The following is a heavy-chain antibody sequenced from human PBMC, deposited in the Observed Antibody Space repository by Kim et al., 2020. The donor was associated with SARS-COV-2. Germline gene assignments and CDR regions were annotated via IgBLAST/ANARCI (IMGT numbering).Heavy chain of an antibody. CDR2: IDYSGTT. Sequence: SETLSLTCTVSGATVSTSSHYWGWIRQSPGKGLEWIATIDYSGTTYRNPSFESRVSVTVDTSRNQFSLNLRSMTDADTALYSCATSDTDGSGSYPWDCFVVWGEGTRVSVSS. CDR1: GATVSTSSHY. D-gene: IGHD3-10*01. J-gene: IGHJ3*01. CDR3: ATSDTDGSGSYPWDCFVV. V-gene: IGHV4-39*07.